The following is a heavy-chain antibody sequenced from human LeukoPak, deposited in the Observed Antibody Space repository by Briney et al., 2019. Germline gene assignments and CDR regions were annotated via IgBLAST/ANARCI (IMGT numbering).Heavy chain of an antibody. CDR1: GGSISSYY. Sequence: PSETLSLTCTVSGGSISSYYWSWIRQPPGKGLEWIGYIYYSGSTNYNPSLKSRVTISVDTSKNQFSLKLSSVTAADTAVYYCARGGYDFWSGLSTINWFDPWGQGTLVTVSS. V-gene: IGHV4-59*01. CDR3: ARGGYDFWSGLSTINWFDP. J-gene: IGHJ5*02. CDR2: IYYSGST. D-gene: IGHD3-3*01.